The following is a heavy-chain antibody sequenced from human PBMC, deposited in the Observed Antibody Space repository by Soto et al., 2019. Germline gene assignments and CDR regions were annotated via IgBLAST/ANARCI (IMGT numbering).Heavy chain of an antibody. J-gene: IGHJ4*02. CDR3: ARGYRSGFPYLLAT. V-gene: IGHV4-31*03. CDR1: GGSISDGYY. Sequence: SETLSLTCTVPGGSISDGYYWSWIRQHPGKGLEWIGSISDSGSTSYNPSLKSRLTISVDTSKNQFSLNLRSVTAAATAVYYFARGYRSGFPYLLATWGRENLVPVSS. D-gene: IGHD6-19*01. CDR2: ISDSGST.